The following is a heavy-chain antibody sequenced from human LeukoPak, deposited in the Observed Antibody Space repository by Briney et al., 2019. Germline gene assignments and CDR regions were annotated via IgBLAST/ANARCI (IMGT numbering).Heavy chain of an antibody. D-gene: IGHD5-18*01. CDR3: ARGRIPRAFDY. Sequence: SETLSLTCAVYGGSFSGYYWSWIRQPPGKGLEWIGEINHSGSTNYNPSLKSRVTISVDTSKNQFSLKPSSVTAADTAVYYCARGRIPRAFDYWGQGTLVTVSS. CDR2: INHSGST. CDR1: GGSFSGYY. J-gene: IGHJ4*02. V-gene: IGHV4-34*01.